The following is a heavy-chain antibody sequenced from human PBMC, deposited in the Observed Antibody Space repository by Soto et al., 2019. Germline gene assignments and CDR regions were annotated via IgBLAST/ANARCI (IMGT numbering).Heavy chain of an antibody. J-gene: IGHJ4*02. Sequence: QVQLVESGGGVVQPGRSLRLSCAASGFTFSSYGMHWVRQAPVKGLEWVAVIWYDGSNKYYADSVKGRFTISRDNSKNTLHLQMNSLRAEATAVYYCARDLSYGGAIDYWGQGTLVTVSS. V-gene: IGHV3-33*01. CDR2: IWYDGSNK. D-gene: IGHD4-17*01. CDR1: GFTFSSYG. CDR3: ARDLSYGGAIDY.